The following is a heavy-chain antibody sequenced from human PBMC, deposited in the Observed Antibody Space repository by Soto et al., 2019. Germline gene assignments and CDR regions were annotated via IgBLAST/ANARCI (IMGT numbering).Heavy chain of an antibody. CDR1: GGTFSSYA. V-gene: IGHV1-69*01. D-gene: IGHD3-3*01. CDR3: ERVIFGVVTGYYYYYGMDV. J-gene: IGHJ6*02. Sequence: QVQLVQSGDEVKKPGSSVKVSCKASGGTFSSYAISWVRQAPGQGLEWMGGIIPIFGTANYAQKFQGRVTITADESTSTAYMELSSLRAEDTAVYYCERVIFGVVTGYYYYYGMDVWGQGTTVTVSS. CDR2: IIPIFGTA.